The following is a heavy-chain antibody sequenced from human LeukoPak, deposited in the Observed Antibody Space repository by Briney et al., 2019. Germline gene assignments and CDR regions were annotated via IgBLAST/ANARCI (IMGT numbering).Heavy chain of an antibody. V-gene: IGHV4-39*01. CDR3: ARPGRLQGFDP. Sequence: SETLSLTCTVSGGSISSSSYYWGWIRQPPGKGLEWIGSIYYSGSTYYNPSLKSRVTISVDASKNQFSLKLSSVTAADTAVYYCARPGRLQGFDPWGQGTLVTVSS. CDR2: IYYSGST. CDR1: GGSISSSSYY. J-gene: IGHJ5*02. D-gene: IGHD2-21*01.